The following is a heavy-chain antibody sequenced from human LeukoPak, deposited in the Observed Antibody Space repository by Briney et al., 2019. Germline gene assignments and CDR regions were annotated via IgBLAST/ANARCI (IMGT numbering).Heavy chain of an antibody. V-gene: IGHV3-30*02. D-gene: IGHD2-15*01. CDR1: GFTFSSYG. CDR3: AKDGPYCSGGSCYSGRIDY. Sequence: GGSLRLSCAASGFTFSSYGMHWVRQAPGKGLEWVAFIRYDGSNKYYADSVEGRFTISRDNSKNTLYLQMNSLRAEDTAVYYCAKDGPYCSGGSCYSGRIDYWGQGTLVTVSS. J-gene: IGHJ4*02. CDR2: IRYDGSNK.